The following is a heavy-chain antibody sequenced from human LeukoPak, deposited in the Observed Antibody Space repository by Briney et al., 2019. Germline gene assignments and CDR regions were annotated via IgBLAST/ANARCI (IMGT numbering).Heavy chain of an antibody. CDR3: ARVLRYCSGGNRYSGGLGYMDV. CDR2: IKQDGSEK. J-gene: IGHJ6*03. V-gene: IGHV3-7*03. CDR1: GFTFSSYW. D-gene: IGHD2-15*01. Sequence: PGGSLRLSCAASGFTFSSYWMSWVRQAPGKGLEWVANIKQDGSEKYYVDSVKGRFTISRDNAKNSLFLQMNSLRAEDTAVYYCARVLRYCSGGNRYSGGLGYMDVWGKGTTVTISS.